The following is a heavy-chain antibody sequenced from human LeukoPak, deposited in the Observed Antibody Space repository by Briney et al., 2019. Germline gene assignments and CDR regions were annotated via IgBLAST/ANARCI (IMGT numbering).Heavy chain of an antibody. CDR1: VYAFSAYY. J-gene: IGHJ6*03. D-gene: IGHD3-10*01. CDR2: ISPQSGAT. V-gene: IGHV1-2*02. CDR3: ARIESHYYGSGSYYNRRKNYYYYMDV. Sequence: ASVKVSCKACVYAFSAYYMHWVRQDPGQGLEWMGRISPQSGATKYAQRFHDRVTMTRDTSISTAYMELSRLRSDDTAVYYCARIESHYYGSGSYYNRRKNYYYYMDVWGKGTTVTVSS.